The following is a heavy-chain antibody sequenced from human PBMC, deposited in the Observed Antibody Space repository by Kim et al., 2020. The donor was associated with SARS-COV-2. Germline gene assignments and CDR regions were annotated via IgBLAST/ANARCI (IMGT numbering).Heavy chain of an antibody. J-gene: IGHJ3*02. V-gene: IGHV1-46*01. Sequence: FQGRVTMTRDTSTSTGYMELSSLRSEDTAVYYCARDLGIQLWLGNAFDIWGQGTMVTVSS. CDR3: ARDLGIQLWLGNAFDI. D-gene: IGHD5-18*01.